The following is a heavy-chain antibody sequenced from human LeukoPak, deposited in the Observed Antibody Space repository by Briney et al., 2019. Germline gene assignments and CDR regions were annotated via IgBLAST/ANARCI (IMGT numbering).Heavy chain of an antibody. CDR1: GYSISSGYY. Sequence: PSETLSLTCAVSGYSISSGYYWGWIRQPPGKGLEWIGSIYHSGSTYYNPSLKSRVTISVDTSKNQFSLKLSSVTAADTPVYYCARHPGVLTGYSYDFDYWGQGTLVTVSS. J-gene: IGHJ4*02. CDR3: ARHPGVLTGYSYDFDY. CDR2: IYHSGST. V-gene: IGHV4-38-2*01. D-gene: IGHD3-9*01.